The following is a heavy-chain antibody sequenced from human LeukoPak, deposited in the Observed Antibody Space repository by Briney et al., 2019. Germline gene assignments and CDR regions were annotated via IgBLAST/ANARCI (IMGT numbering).Heavy chain of an antibody. Sequence: SETLSLTCAVYGGSFSGYYWSWIRQPPGKGLKWIGEINHSGNTNDHPSLKSRVTMSVDTSKNHFSLKLRSVTAADTAVYYCARATYYYDTRYWFDPWGQGTLVTVSS. CDR3: ARATYYYDTRYWFDP. CDR2: INHSGNT. V-gene: IGHV4-34*01. J-gene: IGHJ5*02. D-gene: IGHD3-22*01. CDR1: GGSFSGYY.